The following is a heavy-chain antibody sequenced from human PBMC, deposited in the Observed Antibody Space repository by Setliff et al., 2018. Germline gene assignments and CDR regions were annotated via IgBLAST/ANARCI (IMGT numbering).Heavy chain of an antibody. CDR3: ARGDVWSGSVQNLNWFDP. Sequence: PSETLSLTCAVYGGSFSGYHWSWIRQPPGKGLEWIGEINHSGSTNYNPSLKSRVTISVDTSKNQFSLKLSSVTAADTAVYYCARGDVWSGSVQNLNWFDPWGQGTLVTVSS. CDR2: INHSGST. CDR1: GGSFSGYH. J-gene: IGHJ5*02. D-gene: IGHD3-3*01. V-gene: IGHV4-34*01.